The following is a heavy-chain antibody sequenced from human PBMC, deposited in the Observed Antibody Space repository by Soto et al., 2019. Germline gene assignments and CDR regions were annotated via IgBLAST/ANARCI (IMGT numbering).Heavy chain of an antibody. CDR2: IWYDGSNK. CDR3: ARVDYYDSSGYYTEYFQH. Sequence: PGGSLRLSCAASGFTFSSHGMHWVRQAPGKGLEWVAVIWYDGSNKYYADSVKGRFTISRDNSKNTLYLQMNSLRAEDTAVYYCARVDYYDSSGYYTEYFQHWGQGTLVTVSS. J-gene: IGHJ1*01. D-gene: IGHD3-22*01. V-gene: IGHV3-33*01. CDR1: GFTFSSHG.